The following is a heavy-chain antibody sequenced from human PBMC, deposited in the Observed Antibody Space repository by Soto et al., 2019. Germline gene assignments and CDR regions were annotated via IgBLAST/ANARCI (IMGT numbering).Heavy chain of an antibody. V-gene: IGHV3-30-3*01. Sequence: GGSLRLSCAASGFTFSSYAMHWVRQAPGKGLEWVAVISYDGSNKYYADSVKGRFTISRDNSKNTLYLQMNSLRAEDTAVYYCANSRRAAPSWYYYGMDVWGQGTTVTVSS. D-gene: IGHD6-6*01. J-gene: IGHJ6*02. CDR3: ANSRRAAPSWYYYGMDV. CDR1: GFTFSSYA. CDR2: ISYDGSNK.